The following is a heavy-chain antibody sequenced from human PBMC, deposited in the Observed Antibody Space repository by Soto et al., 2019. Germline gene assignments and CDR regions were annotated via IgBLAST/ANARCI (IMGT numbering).Heavy chain of an antibody. D-gene: IGHD1-7*01. J-gene: IGHJ6*02. Sequence: GESLKISCKGSGYSFTSYWIGWVRQMPGKGLEWMGIIYPGDSDTRYSPSFQGQVTISAGKSISTAYLQWSSLKASDTAMYYCARHRELDPYYYYGMDVWGQGTTVTVSS. CDR1: GYSFTSYW. CDR2: IYPGDSDT. V-gene: IGHV5-51*01. CDR3: ARHRELDPYYYYGMDV.